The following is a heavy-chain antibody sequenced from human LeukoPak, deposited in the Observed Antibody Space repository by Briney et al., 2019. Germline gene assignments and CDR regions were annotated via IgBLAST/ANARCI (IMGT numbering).Heavy chain of an antibody. CDR3: ARGLRGSTSGPFDY. J-gene: IGHJ4*02. CDR1: GVSLSGYY. D-gene: IGHD3-10*01. CDR2: IYDSGST. V-gene: IGHV4-59*01. Sequence: SETLSLTCAVSGVSLSGYYWTWIRQPPGKGLEWIGFIYDSGSTDYNPSLKSRVTISVDTSKTQFSLKLISVTAADTAMYYCARGLRGSTSGPFDYWGQGSLVTVSS.